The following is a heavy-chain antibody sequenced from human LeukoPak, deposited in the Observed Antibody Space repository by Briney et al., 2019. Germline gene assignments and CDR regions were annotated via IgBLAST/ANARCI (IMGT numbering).Heavy chain of an antibody. V-gene: IGHV3-53*01. CDR3: ARVDSATKLSFDI. CDR2: IYSGRST. Sequence: PGRSLRLSCAASGFTVSSNYMSWVRQAQGKGLEWVSVIYSGRSTDYGECVKGRFTISRDNSKDTLYLQMNSLRAEDTAVYYCARVDSATKLSFDIWGQGTMVTVSS. CDR1: GFTVSSNY. D-gene: IGHD3-10*01. J-gene: IGHJ3*02.